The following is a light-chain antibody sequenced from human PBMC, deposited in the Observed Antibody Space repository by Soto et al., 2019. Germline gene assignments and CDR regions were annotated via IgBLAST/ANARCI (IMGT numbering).Light chain of an antibody. CDR3: QQSYRTLIT. CDR2: GAS. V-gene: IGKV1-39*01. CDR1: QSISNY. J-gene: IGKJ5*01. Sequence: DIQMTQSPSSLSASVGDTVTITCRTSQSISNYLNWYQQTPGNAPKFLIYGASSLQSGVPSRFSGSGSGTNFTLTISGLQLEDFATYLCQQSYRTLITFGQGTRLEMK.